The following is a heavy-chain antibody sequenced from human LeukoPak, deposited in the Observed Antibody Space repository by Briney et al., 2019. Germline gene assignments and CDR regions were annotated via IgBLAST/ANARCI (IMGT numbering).Heavy chain of an antibody. CDR2: IYYSGST. D-gene: IGHD2-2*01. V-gene: IGHV4-30-4*08. CDR3: ARETVPAATTNWFDP. J-gene: IGHJ5*02. Sequence: LSLTCTVSGGSISSGDYYWSWIRQPPGKGLEWIGYIYYSGSTYYNPSLKSRVTISVDTSKNQFSLKLSSVTAADTAVYYCARETVPAATTNWFDPWGQGTLVTVSS. CDR1: GGSISSGDYY.